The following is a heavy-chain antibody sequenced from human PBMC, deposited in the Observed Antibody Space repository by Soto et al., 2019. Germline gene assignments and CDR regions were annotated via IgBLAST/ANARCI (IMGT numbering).Heavy chain of an antibody. CDR3: ARTASQDDFWSGYPPNLQDV. D-gene: IGHD3-3*01. V-gene: IGHV1-46*01. CDR1: GYTFTSYY. J-gene: IGHJ6*02. CDR2: INPSGGST. Sequence: ASVKVSCKASGYTFTSYYIHWVRQAPGQGLEWMGIINPSGGSTSYAQKFQGRVTMTRDTSTSTVYMELSSLRSEDTAVYYCARTASQDDFWSGYPPNLQDVWGQGTTVTVSS.